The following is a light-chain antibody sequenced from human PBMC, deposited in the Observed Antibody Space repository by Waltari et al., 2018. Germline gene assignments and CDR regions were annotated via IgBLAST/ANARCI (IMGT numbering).Light chain of an antibody. V-gene: IGLV2-14*03. CDR1: SSDVGGYNF. Sequence: QSALTQPASVSGSPGQSITISCTGTSSDVGGYNFVSWYQQYPGKAPKLVIYDVSAGPSGHSDRFSGSKSGNTASLVISGLQPEDEADYYCSSYTATRHYVFGTGTKVTVL. CDR3: SSYTATRHYV. CDR2: DVS. J-gene: IGLJ1*01.